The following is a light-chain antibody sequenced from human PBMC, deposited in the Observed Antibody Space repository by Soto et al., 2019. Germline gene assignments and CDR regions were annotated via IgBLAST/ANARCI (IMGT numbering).Light chain of an antibody. Sequence: QSVLTQSPSASGSPGQSVTISCTGTSSDIGGYDSVSWYQQHPGKAPKVVIYDVTKRPSGVPDRFSGSKSGNTASLTVSALQAEDEADYYCSSYTDRKTLVFGTGTKLTDL. CDR1: SSDIGGYDS. V-gene: IGLV2-8*01. J-gene: IGLJ1*01. CDR3: SSYTDRKTLV. CDR2: DVT.